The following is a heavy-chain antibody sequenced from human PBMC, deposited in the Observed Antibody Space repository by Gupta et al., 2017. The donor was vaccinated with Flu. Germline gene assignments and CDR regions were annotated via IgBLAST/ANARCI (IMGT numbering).Heavy chain of an antibody. CDR2: INPNSGGT. CDR3: AREGGDIAGATGAFDI. CDR1: GYTLTGYF. V-gene: IGHV1-2*06. J-gene: IGHJ3*02. D-gene: IGHD1-26*01. Sequence: QGQLVQSGAEVKKPGASVKVTCKASGYTLTGYFMHWVRQAPGQGPEWMGRINPNSGGTNYAQKFQGRVTMTRDTSISTVYMELTRLRSDDTAVYYCAREGGDIAGATGAFDIWGQGTMITVSS.